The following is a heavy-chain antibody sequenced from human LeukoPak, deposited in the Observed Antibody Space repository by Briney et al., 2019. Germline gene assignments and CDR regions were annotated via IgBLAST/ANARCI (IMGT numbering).Heavy chain of an antibody. CDR1: GFTFSSYS. CDR3: AKDLLS. Sequence: GSLRLSCAASGFTFSSYSMNWVRQAPGKGLEWVSYISSSSSTIYYADSVKGRFTISRDISKNTLYLQMNSLRPEDTALYYCAKDLLSWGQGTLVTVSS. J-gene: IGHJ4*02. CDR2: ISSSSSTI. D-gene: IGHD3-10*01. V-gene: IGHV3-48*01.